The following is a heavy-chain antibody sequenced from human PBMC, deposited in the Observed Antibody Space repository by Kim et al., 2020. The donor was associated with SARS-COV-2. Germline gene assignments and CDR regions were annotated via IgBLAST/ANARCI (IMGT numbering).Heavy chain of an antibody. CDR3: AREGITMVRGVIIGRNWFDP. D-gene: IGHD3-10*01. CDR1: GFTFSSYS. J-gene: IGHJ5*02. CDR2: ISSSSSYI. Sequence: GGSLRLSGAASGFTFSSYSMNWVRQAPGKGLEWVSSISSSSSYIYYADSVKGRFTISRDNAKNSLYLQMNSLRAEDTAVYYCAREGITMVRGVIIGRNWFDPWGQGTLVTVSS. V-gene: IGHV3-21*01.